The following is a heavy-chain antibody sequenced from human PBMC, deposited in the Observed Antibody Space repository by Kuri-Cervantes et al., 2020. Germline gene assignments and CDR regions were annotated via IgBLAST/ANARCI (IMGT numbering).Heavy chain of an antibody. Sequence: GGSLRLSCAASGFTFSSYAMHWVRQAPGKGLEWVAFISNDGSNEYYPDSVKGRFTISRDNSKNTLYLKMNSLRAEDTAMYYCARARGNIMITFGGYMDVWGKGGTVTVSS. V-gene: IGHV3-30-3*01. J-gene: IGHJ6*03. CDR1: GFTFSSYA. CDR2: ISNDGSNE. CDR3: ARARGNIMITFGGYMDV. D-gene: IGHD3-16*01.